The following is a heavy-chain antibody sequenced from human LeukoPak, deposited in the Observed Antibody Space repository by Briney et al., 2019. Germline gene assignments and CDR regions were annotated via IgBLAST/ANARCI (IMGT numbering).Heavy chain of an antibody. V-gene: IGHV3-30*18. CDR3: AKEMKPWMHFDY. CDR1: GFTFSRSA. D-gene: IGHD5-12*01. Sequence: AGSLRLSCAASGFTFSRSAVHWVRQAPGKGLEWVAVISHDGSNTDYTDSVKGRFTISRDNSKNTLYLQMNSLRAEDTAVYYCAKEMKPWMHFDYWGQGTLVTVSS. CDR2: ISHDGSNT. J-gene: IGHJ4*02.